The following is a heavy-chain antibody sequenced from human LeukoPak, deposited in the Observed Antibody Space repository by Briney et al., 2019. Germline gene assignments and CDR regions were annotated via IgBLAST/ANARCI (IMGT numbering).Heavy chain of an antibody. J-gene: IGHJ4*02. CDR3: AREDYYDSSGFYGPGYNRWGFDY. V-gene: IGHV1-2*02. CDR1: GYTFTGYY. D-gene: IGHD3-22*01. Sequence: APVKASCKASGYTFTGYYINWVRQAPGQGLEWMGWINPNSGGTNNAQKFQGRVTMTRDTSISTAYMELSRLSSDDTAVYYCAREDYYDSSGFYGPGYNRWGFDYWGQGTLVTVSS. CDR2: INPNSGGT.